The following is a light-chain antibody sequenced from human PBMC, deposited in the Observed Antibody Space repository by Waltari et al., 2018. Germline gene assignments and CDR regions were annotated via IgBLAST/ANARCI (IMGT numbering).Light chain of an antibody. CDR3: QQSFSIPYT. Sequence: DFVMTQSPDSLSVSLGERATSNCKSSQSVFYHSNKKYYLAWYQQRAGQPPKLLMYWGSVRASGVPDRFSGSGSGTDFTLTVSSLQPEDFTTYYCQQSFSIPYTFGQGTKVE. V-gene: IGKV4-1*01. CDR2: WGS. CDR1: QSVFYHSNKKYY. J-gene: IGKJ2*01.